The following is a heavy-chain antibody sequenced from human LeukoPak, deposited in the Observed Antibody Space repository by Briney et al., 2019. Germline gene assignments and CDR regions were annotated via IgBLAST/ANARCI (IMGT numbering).Heavy chain of an antibody. D-gene: IGHD3-22*01. Sequence: SETLSLTCAVYGGPFSGYYWSWIRQPPGKGLEWIGEINHSGSTNYNPSLKSRVTISVDTSKNQFSLKLSSVTAADTAVYYCARGRVYYYDSSGPRKLFDYWGQGTLVTVSS. CDR3: ARGRVYYYDSSGPRKLFDY. CDR1: GGPFSGYY. CDR2: INHSGST. V-gene: IGHV4-34*01. J-gene: IGHJ4*02.